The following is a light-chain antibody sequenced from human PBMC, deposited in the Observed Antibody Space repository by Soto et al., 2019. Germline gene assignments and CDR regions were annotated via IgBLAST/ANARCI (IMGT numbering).Light chain of an antibody. V-gene: IGKV3-20*01. CDR3: QQYTYALWT. CDR2: AVS. Sequence: EIVLTQSPGTLSLSPGERATLSCRTSQSVSDSQLAWYQQKPGQAPRPLIYAVSTRATTIPDRFSGSGSGTDFTLTINRLEPEDFAVYYCQQYTYALWTFGQGTKVEIK. J-gene: IGKJ1*01. CDR1: QSVSDSQ.